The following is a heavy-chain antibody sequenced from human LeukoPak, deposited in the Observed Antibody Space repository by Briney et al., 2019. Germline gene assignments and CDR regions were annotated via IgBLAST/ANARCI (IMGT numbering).Heavy chain of an antibody. CDR1: GFTVSSSH. V-gene: IGHV3-66*01. Sequence: GGSLRLSCAVSGFTVSSSHMSWVRQAPGKGLEWVSVLYSGGNTFYEDSVKGRFTISRDNSKNTLYLRMNSLRAEDTAVYYCATQNWGSRAFDYWGQGTLVTVSS. CDR3: ATQNWGSRAFDY. D-gene: IGHD7-27*01. J-gene: IGHJ4*01. CDR2: LYSGGNT.